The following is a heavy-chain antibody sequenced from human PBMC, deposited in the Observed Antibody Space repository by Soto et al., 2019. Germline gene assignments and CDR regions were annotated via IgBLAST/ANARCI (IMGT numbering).Heavy chain of an antibody. J-gene: IGHJ4*02. CDR2: IYYSGTT. CDR3: ARSRNSDYVPQY. V-gene: IGHV4-30-4*01. CDR1: GGSISSGDYY. Sequence: QVQLQESGPGLVKPSQTLSLICTVSGGSISSGDYYWSWIRQPPGKGLEWIGYIYYSGTTYYNPSLKSRVNISVDTSTNQFSLKLSSVTAADTAVYYCARSRNSDYVPQYWGQGTLVTVSS. D-gene: IGHD4-4*01.